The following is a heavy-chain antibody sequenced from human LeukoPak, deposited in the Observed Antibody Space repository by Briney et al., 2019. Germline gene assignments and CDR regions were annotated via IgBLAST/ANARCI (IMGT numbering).Heavy chain of an antibody. CDR3: ARDRRGYSYGNNWFDP. V-gene: IGHV4-59*01. J-gene: IGHJ5*02. CDR2: IYYSGST. D-gene: IGHD5-18*01. Sequence: PSETLSLTCTVSGGSISSYYWSWIRQPPGKGLEWIGYIYYSGSTNYNPSLKSRVTISVDTSKNQFSLKLSSVTAADTAVYYCARDRRGYSYGNNWFDPWGQGTLVTVSS. CDR1: GGSISSYY.